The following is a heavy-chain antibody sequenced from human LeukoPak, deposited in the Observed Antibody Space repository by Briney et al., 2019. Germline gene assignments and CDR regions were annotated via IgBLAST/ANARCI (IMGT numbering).Heavy chain of an antibody. D-gene: IGHD2-2*01. Sequence: PSETLSLTCTVSGGSISSYYWSWNRQPAGKGLEWIGRIYTSGSTNYNPSLKSRVTMSVDTSKNQFSLKLSSVTAADTAVYYCARALHTQYCSSTSCHPNWFDPWGQGTLVTVSS. V-gene: IGHV4-4*07. CDR3: ARALHTQYCSSTSCHPNWFDP. J-gene: IGHJ5*02. CDR2: IYTSGST. CDR1: GGSISSYY.